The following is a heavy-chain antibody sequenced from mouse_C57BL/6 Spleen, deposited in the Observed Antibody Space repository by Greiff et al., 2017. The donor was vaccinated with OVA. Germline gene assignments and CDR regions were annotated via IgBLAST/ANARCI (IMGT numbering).Heavy chain of an antibody. CDR1: GYTFTSYW. CDR2: IDPSDSYT. V-gene: IGHV1-50*01. Sequence: QVQLQQSGAELVKPGASVKMSCKASGYTFTSYWMQWVKQRPGQGLEWIGGIDPSDSYTNYNQKFKGKATLTVDTSSSTAYMQLSSLTSEDSAVYYCAQAYDYFDYWGQGTTLTVSS. D-gene: IGHD1-1*01. J-gene: IGHJ2*01. CDR3: AQAYDYFDY.